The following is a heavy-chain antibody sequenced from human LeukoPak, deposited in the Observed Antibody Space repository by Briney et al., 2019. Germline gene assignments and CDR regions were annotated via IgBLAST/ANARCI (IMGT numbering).Heavy chain of an antibody. J-gene: IGHJ6*03. V-gene: IGHV3-11*04. CDR3: ARITPCSVFWSGFTYYYMDV. CDR2: ISSSGSTI. Sequence: GGSLRLSCAASGFTFSDYYMSWIRQAPGEGLEWVSYISSSGSTIYYADSVKGRFTISRDNAKNSLYLQMNSLRAEATAVYYCARITPCSVFWSGFTYYYMDVWGKGTTVTVS. D-gene: IGHD3-3*01. CDR1: GFTFSDYY.